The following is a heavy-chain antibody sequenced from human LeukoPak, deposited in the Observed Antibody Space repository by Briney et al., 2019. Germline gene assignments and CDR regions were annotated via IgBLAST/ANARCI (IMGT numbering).Heavy chain of an antibody. Sequence: PSETLSLTCTVSGASISSGGYYWTWIRQHPGKGLEWIGYIYYSGSTYYNPSLKSRITISVDTSKNQFSLKLSSVTAADTAVYYCAGSYYYDSSGYYYYFDYWGQGTLVTVSS. J-gene: IGHJ4*02. V-gene: IGHV4-31*03. CDR1: GASISSGGYY. D-gene: IGHD3-22*01. CDR3: AGSYYYDSSGYYYYFDY. CDR2: IYYSGST.